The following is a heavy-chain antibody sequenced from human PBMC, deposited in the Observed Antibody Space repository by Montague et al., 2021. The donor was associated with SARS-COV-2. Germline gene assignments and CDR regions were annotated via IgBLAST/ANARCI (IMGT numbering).Heavy chain of an antibody. V-gene: IGHV3-9*01. D-gene: IGHD6-13*01. Sequence: SLRLSCAASGFTFDDYAMHWVRQAPGKGLEWVSGISWNSDSIDYADSVKGRFTISRDNAKNSLYLQMNSLRAEDTAFYYCARGETGYRTSWPDYWGQEPWSPSPQ. CDR2: ISWNSDSI. CDR1: GFTFDDYA. CDR3: ARGETGYRTSWPDY. J-gene: IGHJ4*01.